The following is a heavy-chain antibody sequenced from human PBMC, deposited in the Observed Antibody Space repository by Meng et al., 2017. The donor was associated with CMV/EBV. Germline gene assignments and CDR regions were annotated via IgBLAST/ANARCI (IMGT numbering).Heavy chain of an antibody. V-gene: IGHV1-2*02. CDR1: ASTFTGYY. J-gene: IGHJ4*02. CDR3: ARAHYASSGYYDFDY. D-gene: IGHD3-22*01. CDR2: INPNSGGT. Sequence: SASTFTGYYMHWVRQAPGQGLEWMGWINPNSGGTNYAQKFQGRVTITRATSISTAYMELSRLRSDDTAVYYCARAHYASSGYYDFDYWGQGTLVTVSS.